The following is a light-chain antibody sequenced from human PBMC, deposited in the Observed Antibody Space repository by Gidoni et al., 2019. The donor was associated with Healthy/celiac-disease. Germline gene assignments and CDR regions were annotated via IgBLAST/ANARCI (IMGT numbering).Light chain of an antibody. CDR3: SSYTSSITPVV. V-gene: IGLV2-14*03. J-gene: IGLJ2*01. Sequence: SPGQAITISCTGTSSDVGGYNYVYWYQHHPGKAPKLMIYDVSNRPSGVSNRFSGPKSGNTASLTISGLQAEDEADYYCSSYTSSITPVVFGGGTKLTVL. CDR1: SSDVGGYNY. CDR2: DVS.